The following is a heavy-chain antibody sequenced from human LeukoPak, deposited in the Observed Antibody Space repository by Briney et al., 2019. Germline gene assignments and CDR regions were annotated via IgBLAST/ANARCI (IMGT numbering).Heavy chain of an antibody. CDR2: IKQDGSEK. Sequence: PGGSLRLSCAASGFTFSSYWMSWVRQAPGKGLEWVANIKQDGSEKYYVDSVKGRFTISRDNAKNSLYLQMNSLRAEDTAVYYCARERKGTDYYYYMDVWGKGTTVTISS. J-gene: IGHJ6*03. CDR1: GFTFSSYW. V-gene: IGHV3-7*01. D-gene: IGHD1-1*01. CDR3: ARERKGTDYYYYMDV.